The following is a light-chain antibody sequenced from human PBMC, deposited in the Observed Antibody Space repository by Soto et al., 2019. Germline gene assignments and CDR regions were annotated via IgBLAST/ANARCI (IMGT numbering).Light chain of an antibody. CDR2: NNN. CDR1: SSNIGTNA. V-gene: IGLV1-44*01. J-gene: IGLJ1*01. Sequence: QSVLTQPPSSSVTPGQRVTISCSGGSSNIGTNAVNWYQQLPGTAPKLLTYNNNQRPSGVPDRFSGSKSGTSASLAISGLQSEDEADYYCAAWDDSLNGYVFGNGTKVTVL. CDR3: AAWDDSLNGYV.